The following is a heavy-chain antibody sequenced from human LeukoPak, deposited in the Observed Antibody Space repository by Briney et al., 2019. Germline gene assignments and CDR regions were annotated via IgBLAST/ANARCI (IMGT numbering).Heavy chain of an antibody. CDR3: AKDLYSSGWYYFDY. V-gene: IGHV3-30-3*01. CDR1: GFTFSSYA. J-gene: IGHJ4*02. D-gene: IGHD6-19*01. Sequence: QPGRSLRLSCAASGFTFSSYAMHWVRQAPGKGLEWVAVISHDGSNKYYADSVKGRFTISRDNSKNTLYLQMNSLRAEDTALYYCAKDLYSSGWYYFDYWGQGTLVTVSS. CDR2: ISHDGSNK.